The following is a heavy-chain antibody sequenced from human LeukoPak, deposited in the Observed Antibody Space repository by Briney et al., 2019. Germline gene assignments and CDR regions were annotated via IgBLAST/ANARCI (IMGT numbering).Heavy chain of an antibody. CDR2: IRFDGGNT. CDR3: AKEAATDV. D-gene: IGHD6-13*01. Sequence: GGSLRLSCAASGFTFSNYGIHWVRQAPGRGLEWVAFIRFDGGNTYYADSVRGRFTIPRDNSKSTLYLQMNSLRAEDTAVYYCAKEAATDVWGQGTMVTVSS. V-gene: IGHV3-30*02. J-gene: IGHJ3*01. CDR1: GFTFSNYG.